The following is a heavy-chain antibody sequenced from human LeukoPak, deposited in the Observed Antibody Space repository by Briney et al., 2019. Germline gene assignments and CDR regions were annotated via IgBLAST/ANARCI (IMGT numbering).Heavy chain of an antibody. CDR2: IRYDGSNK. CDR1: GFTFSSYG. CDR3: AKALLGSYYYDY. Sequence: GGSLRLSCAASGFTFSSYGMHWVRQAPGKGLEWVAFIRYDGSNKYYADSVKGRFTISRDNSKNTLYLQMNSLRAEDTAVYSCAKALLGSYYYDYWGQGTLVTVSS. V-gene: IGHV3-30*02. J-gene: IGHJ4*02. D-gene: IGHD1-26*01.